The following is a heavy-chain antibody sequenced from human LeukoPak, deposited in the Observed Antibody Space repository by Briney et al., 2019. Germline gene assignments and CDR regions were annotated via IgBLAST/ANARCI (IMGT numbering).Heavy chain of an antibody. CDR2: ISSNNSTI. V-gene: IGHV3-48*02. CDR1: GFTFSSYS. Sequence: GGSLRLSCAASGFTFSSYSMNWVRQAPGKGLERVSYISSNNSTIYYADSVKGRFTISRDNAKNPLYLQMNSLRDEDTALYYCARDLSLTKVRGVSFDYWGQGTLVTVPP. D-gene: IGHD3-10*01. J-gene: IGHJ4*02. CDR3: ARDLSLTKVRGVSFDY.